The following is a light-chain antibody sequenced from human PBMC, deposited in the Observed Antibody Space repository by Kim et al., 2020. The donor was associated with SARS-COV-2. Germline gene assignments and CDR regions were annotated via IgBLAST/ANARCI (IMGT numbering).Light chain of an antibody. V-gene: IGKV4-1*01. CDR1: QSVLSSSNNKNY. J-gene: IGKJ3*01. CDR3: QQYYTSLLT. Sequence: DIVMTQSPDSLAVSPGERATISCKSSQSVLSSSNNKNYLAWYQQKPGQPPKLLIYWASTRESGVPDRFSGSGSGTDFTLTITSLQAEDVAVYYCQQYYTSLLTFGPGTKVDIK. CDR2: WAS.